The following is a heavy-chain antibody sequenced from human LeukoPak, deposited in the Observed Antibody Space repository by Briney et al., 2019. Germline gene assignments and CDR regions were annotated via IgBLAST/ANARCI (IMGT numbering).Heavy chain of an antibody. V-gene: IGHV3-69-1*01. D-gene: IGHD3-22*01. CDR3: AKTQDSSGYYYVFDS. J-gene: IGHJ4*02. Sequence: GGSLRLSCTASGFTPSGFTFGDYAMSWVRQAPGKGLEWVSSISSSSYIYYADSVKGRFTISRDNAKNTLYLQMNSLRAEDTAIYYCAKTQDSSGYYYVFDSWGQGTLVTVSS. CDR2: ISSSSYI. CDR1: GFTPSGFTFGDYA.